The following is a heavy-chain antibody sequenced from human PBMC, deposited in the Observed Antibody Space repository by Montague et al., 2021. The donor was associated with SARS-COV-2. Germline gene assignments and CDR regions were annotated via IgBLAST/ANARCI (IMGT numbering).Heavy chain of an antibody. CDR2: ISDGGTST. D-gene: IGHD6-19*01. CDR1: GFTFDSHA. V-gene: IGHV3-23*01. Sequence: SLILSCAGSGFTFDSHAMSWVRQAPGKGLEWVAGISDGGTSTYYXDSVKGRLIISRDNSKSTLYLQIHSLRAEDTAVYYCAKDLETSGWYTFFFDSWGQGTLVTVSS. J-gene: IGHJ4*02. CDR3: AKDLETSGWYTFFFDS.